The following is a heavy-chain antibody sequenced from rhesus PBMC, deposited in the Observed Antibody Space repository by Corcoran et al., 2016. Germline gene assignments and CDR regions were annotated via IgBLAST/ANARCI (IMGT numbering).Heavy chain of an antibody. Sequence: QVTLKESGPALVKPTQTLTLTCTFSGFSLTTSGMGVGWIRQPPGKALEWLELIYWDDDKRYSTSLKSRLTISKDTSKNHVVLTMTNMDPVDTATYCCARGVWGSSYFDYWGQGVLVTVSS. CDR2: IYWDDDK. D-gene: IGHD3-34*01. J-gene: IGHJ4*01. CDR3: ARGVWGSSYFDY. V-gene: IGHV2-174*01. CDR1: GFSLTTSGMG.